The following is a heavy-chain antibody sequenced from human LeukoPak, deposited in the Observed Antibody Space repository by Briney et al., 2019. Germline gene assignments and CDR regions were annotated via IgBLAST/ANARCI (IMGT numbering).Heavy chain of an antibody. CDR3: ARGAYSYDSSGYWGFDY. D-gene: IGHD3-22*01. CDR1: GGSFSGYY. J-gene: IGHJ4*02. Sequence: SETLSLTCAVYGGSFSGYYSSWVRHPPRKGLEWIGEIKHSGGTNYNPSLKSRVTISVDPSKNQLSLKLGSVTAADTAVYYCARGAYSYDSSGYWGFDYWGQGSLVTVSS. V-gene: IGHV4-34*01. CDR2: IKHSGGT.